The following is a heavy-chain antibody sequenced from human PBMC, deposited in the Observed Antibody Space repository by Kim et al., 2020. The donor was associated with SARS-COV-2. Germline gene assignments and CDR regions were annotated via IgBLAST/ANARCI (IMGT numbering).Heavy chain of an antibody. D-gene: IGHD5-12*01. J-gene: IGHJ4*02. CDR3: ASLVATPVFPSNHNSG. CDR1: GFTFSSYA. CDR2: ISGSGGST. Sequence: GGSLRLSCAASGFTFSSYAMSWVRQAPGKGLEWVSAISGSGGSTYYADSVKGRFTISRDNSKNTLYLQMNSLRAEDTAVYYCASLVATPVFPSNHNSGWGQGTLVTVSS. V-gene: IGHV3-23*01.